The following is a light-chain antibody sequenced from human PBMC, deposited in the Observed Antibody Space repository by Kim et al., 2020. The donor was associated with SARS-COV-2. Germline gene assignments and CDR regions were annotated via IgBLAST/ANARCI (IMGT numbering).Light chain of an antibody. CDR2: GAS. CDR1: QRVNSD. V-gene: IGKV3-15*01. CDR3: QQYNKWPPRFT. Sequence: EIVMTQSPATLSVSPGERATLSCRASQRVNSDLAWYQQKPGQAPRLLIYGASTRATGIPARFSGSGSGTELTLTISSLQSEDCAIYYCQQYNKWPPRFTFGQGTKLEI. J-gene: IGKJ2*01.